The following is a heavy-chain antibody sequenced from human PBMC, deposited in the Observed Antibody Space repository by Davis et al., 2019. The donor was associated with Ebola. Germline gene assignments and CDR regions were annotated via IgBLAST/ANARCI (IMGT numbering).Heavy chain of an antibody. CDR1: GYTFTSYG. J-gene: IGHJ4*02. Sequence: ASVKVSCKASGYTFTSYGISWVRQAPGQGLEWMGWISAYNGNTNYAQKLQGRVTMTRDTSISTAYMELSRLRSDDTAVYYCARGDGWELHFDYWGQGTLVTVSS. D-gene: IGHD1-26*01. CDR2: ISAYNGNT. CDR3: ARGDGWELHFDY. V-gene: IGHV1-18*01.